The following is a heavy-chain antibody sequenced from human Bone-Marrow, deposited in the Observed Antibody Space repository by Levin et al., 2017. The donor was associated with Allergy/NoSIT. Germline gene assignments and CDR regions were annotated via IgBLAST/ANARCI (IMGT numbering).Heavy chain of an antibody. J-gene: IGHJ4*02. V-gene: IGHV4-34*01. CDR2: INHSGST. CDR1: GGSFSGYY. CDR3: ARGRWAARYFDY. D-gene: IGHD6-6*01. Sequence: LETLSLTCAVYGGSFSGYYWSWIRQPPGKGLEWIGEINHSGSTNYNPSLKSRVTISVDTSKNQFSLKLSSVTAADTAVYYCARGRWAARYFDYWGQGTLVTVSS.